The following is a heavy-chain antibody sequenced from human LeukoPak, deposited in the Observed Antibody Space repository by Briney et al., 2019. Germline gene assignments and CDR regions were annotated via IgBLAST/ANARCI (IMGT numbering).Heavy chain of an antibody. CDR1: GGSISSGGYY. CDR2: IYHSGST. V-gene: IGHV4-30-2*01. Sequence: SQTLSLTCTVSGGSISSGGYYWSWIRQPPGKGLEWIGYIYHSGSTYYNPSLKSRVTISVDRSKNQFSLRLNSVTAADTAVYYCARDGPVAAMVPYDAFDIWGQGTMVTVSS. D-gene: IGHD5-18*01. J-gene: IGHJ3*02. CDR3: ARDGPVAAMVPYDAFDI.